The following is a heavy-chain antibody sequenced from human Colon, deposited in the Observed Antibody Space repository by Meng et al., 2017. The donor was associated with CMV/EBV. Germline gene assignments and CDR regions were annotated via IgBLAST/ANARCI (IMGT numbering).Heavy chain of an antibody. J-gene: IGHJ4*02. D-gene: IGHD2-2*01. Sequence: GESLKISCAASGFVFTESGMHWIRQAPGQGLEWVAFIRYDGSNTYYADSVRGRFTIHRDNSKNTLYLQMTSLRSEDTAVYYCAKTCSSSTCYPWGQGTLVTVSS. CDR1: GFVFTESG. CDR2: IRYDGSNT. CDR3: AKTCSSSTCYP. V-gene: IGHV3-30*02.